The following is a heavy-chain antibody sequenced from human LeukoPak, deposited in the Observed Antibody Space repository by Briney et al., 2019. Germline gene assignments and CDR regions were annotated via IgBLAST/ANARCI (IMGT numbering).Heavy chain of an antibody. CDR2: INPNGGGT. J-gene: IGHJ4*02. CDR1: GYTFTGYF. D-gene: IGHD1-26*01. CDR3: ARDDYSGSYRPFDY. V-gene: IGHV1-2*02. Sequence: GASVKVSCKASGYTFTGYFLHWVRQAPGQGLEWMGWINPNGGGTTYAQSFQGRVTMTRDTSISTAYMELSSLRSDDTAVYYCARDDYSGSYRPFDYWGQGTLVTASA.